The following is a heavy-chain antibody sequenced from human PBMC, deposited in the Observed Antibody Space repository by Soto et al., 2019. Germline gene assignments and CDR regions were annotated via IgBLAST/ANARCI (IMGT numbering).Heavy chain of an antibody. J-gene: IGHJ4*02. V-gene: IGHV5-51*01. D-gene: IGHD5-12*01. Sequence: VQLVQSGAEVKKPGESLKISCKASGYSFTTYWVAWVRQMPGGGLELMGLIYPGDSGARYSPSFQGQITISADASITTAYLQWSSLQASDTALYFCARQSTSGHDVMSYWGQGTLVTISS. CDR1: GYSFTTYW. CDR3: ARQSTSGHDVMSY. CDR2: IYPGDSGA.